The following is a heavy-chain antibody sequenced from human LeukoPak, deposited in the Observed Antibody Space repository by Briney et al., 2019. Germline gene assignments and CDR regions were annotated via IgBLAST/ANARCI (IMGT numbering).Heavy chain of an antibody. J-gene: IGHJ4*02. CDR1: GFTFSSYA. V-gene: IGHV3-30-3*01. CDR2: ISYDGSNK. Sequence: PGGSLRLSCAASGFTFSSYAMHWVRQAPGKGLEWVAVISYDGSNKYYADSVKGRFTISRDNSKNTLFLQMNSLRAEDTAVYYCAKDFEGRLQPLDYWGQGTLVTVSS. CDR3: AKDFEGRLQPLDY. D-gene: IGHD5-24*01.